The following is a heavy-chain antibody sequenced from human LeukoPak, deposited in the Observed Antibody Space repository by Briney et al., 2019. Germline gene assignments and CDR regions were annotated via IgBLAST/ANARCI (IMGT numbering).Heavy chain of an antibody. V-gene: IGHV4-30-4*01. CDR1: GGSISSGDYY. CDR2: IYYSGST. Sequence: SETLSLTCTVSGGSISSGDYYWSWIRQPPGKGLEWIGYIYYSGSTYHNPSLKSRVTISVDTSKNQFSLKLSSVTAADTAVYYCARWGVIGLYYFDYWGQGTLVTVSS. CDR3: ARWGVIGLYYFDY. J-gene: IGHJ4*02. D-gene: IGHD3-10*01.